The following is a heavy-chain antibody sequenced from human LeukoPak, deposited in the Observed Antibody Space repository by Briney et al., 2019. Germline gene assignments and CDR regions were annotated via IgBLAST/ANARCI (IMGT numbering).Heavy chain of an antibody. Sequence: SQTLSLTCTVSGGSISSGGYYWSWIRQHPGKGLEWIGYISYSGSTSRNPSLQSRVTISVDTSKNQFSLKLSSVTAADTAVYYCARDSTSTGDFDYWGQGTLVTVSS. CDR1: GGSISSGGYY. D-gene: IGHD7-27*01. CDR3: ARDSTSTGDFDY. J-gene: IGHJ4*02. V-gene: IGHV4-31*03. CDR2: ISYSGST.